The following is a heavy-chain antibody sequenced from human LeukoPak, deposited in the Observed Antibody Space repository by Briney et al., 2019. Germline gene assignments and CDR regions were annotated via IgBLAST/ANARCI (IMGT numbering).Heavy chain of an antibody. J-gene: IGHJ4*02. CDR1: GFTFSSYG. Sequence: HPGGSLRLSCAASGFTFSSYGMHWVRQAPGKGLEWVSYISFSNSTLYYADSVRGRFTISRDNAKNSLSLQMNSLRAEDTAVYYCAGGGATSFDYWGQGILVTVSS. D-gene: IGHD5-12*01. CDR3: AGGGATSFDY. V-gene: IGHV3-48*04. CDR2: ISFSNSTL.